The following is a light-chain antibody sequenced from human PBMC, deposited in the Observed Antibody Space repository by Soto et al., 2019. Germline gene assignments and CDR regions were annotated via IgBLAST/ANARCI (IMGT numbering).Light chain of an antibody. CDR3: QQYGSSPLT. CDR1: ESVSDNY. Sequence: IVLTQSPGTLSXXXGERATLSCRASESVSDNYLAWYQQRSGQAPRIVIYGSSXRASAVPDRXSGSGSGADFTLTISRLEPEDFAXYYCQQYGSSPLTFGGGTKVEIK. J-gene: IGKJ4*01. CDR2: GSS. V-gene: IGKV3-20*01.